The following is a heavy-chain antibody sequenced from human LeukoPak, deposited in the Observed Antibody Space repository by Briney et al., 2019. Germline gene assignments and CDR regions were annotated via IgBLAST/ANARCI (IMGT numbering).Heavy chain of an antibody. CDR3: ARGIGYCSTTTCLLPFDY. CDR1: GFTVSSNY. V-gene: IGHV3-53*01. D-gene: IGHD2-2*01. CDR2: IYSGGST. Sequence: GGSLRLSCAVSGFTVSSNYMSWVRQAPGKGLEWVSVIYSGGSTYYADSVKGRFTISRDNSKNTLYLQMNSLRAEDTAVYFCARGIGYCSTTTCLLPFDYWGQETLVTVSS. J-gene: IGHJ4*02.